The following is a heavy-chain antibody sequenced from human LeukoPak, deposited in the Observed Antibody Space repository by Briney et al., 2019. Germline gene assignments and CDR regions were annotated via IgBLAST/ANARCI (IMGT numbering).Heavy chain of an antibody. J-gene: IGHJ4*02. D-gene: IGHD6-19*01. Sequence: SETLSLTCTVSGDSVSSGSSYWSWIRQPPGKGLEWIGYIYYTGSTNYNPSLKSRVTMSVDTSKNQFSLNLSSVTAADTAVYYCARGGWYLDYWGQGTLVTVSS. CDR2: IYYTGST. V-gene: IGHV4-61*01. CDR3: ARGGWYLDY. CDR1: GDSVSSGSSY.